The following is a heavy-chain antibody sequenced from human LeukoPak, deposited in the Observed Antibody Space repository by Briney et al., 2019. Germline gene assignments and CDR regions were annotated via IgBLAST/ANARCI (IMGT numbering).Heavy chain of an antibody. J-gene: IGHJ3*01. Sequence: SQTLSLTCAISGDGVSRSSATWNWIRQSPSRGLEWLGRTYFRSRWYNDYAVPVKSRITISADTSKNQLSLQLSSVTPEDTAVYYCSRSAAGAFDVWGQGTMVTVSS. CDR3: SRSAAGAFDV. CDR2: TYFRSRWYN. CDR1: GDGVSRSSAT. V-gene: IGHV6-1*01.